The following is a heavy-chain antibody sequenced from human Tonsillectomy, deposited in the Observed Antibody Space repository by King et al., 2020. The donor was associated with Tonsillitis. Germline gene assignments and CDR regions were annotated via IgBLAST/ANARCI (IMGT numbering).Heavy chain of an antibody. V-gene: IGHV3-9*01. CDR3: AKDVGARVAAAF. Sequence: QLVQSGGGLVQPGRSLRLSCAASGFIFDDYAMHWVRQAPGKGLEWVSTISWNSVSLGYADSVNGRLTISRDNAKNSLFLQMNSLRSEDTALYYCAKDVGARVAAAFWGPGTLVTVSS. CDR2: ISWNSVSL. J-gene: IGHJ4*02. D-gene: IGHD6-13*01. CDR1: GFIFDDYA.